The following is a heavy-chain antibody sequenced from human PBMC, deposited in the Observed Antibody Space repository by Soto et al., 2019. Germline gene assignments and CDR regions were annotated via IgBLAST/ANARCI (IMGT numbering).Heavy chain of an antibody. D-gene: IGHD2-21*01. V-gene: IGHV3-11*06. CDR3: ARGGGGGLFEH. J-gene: IGHJ4*02. Sequence: GGSLRLSCATSGFPVSDYYRSWIRQAPGKGLEWLSHISPKSTYTNYADSVKGRFTIPRDNTKSSLFLQMNSLGVEDTAVYYCARGGGGGLFEHWGQGVLVTVSS. CDR1: GFPVSDYY. CDR2: ISPKSTYT.